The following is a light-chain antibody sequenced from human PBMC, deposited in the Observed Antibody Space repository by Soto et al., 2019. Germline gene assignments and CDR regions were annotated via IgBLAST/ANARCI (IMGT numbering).Light chain of an antibody. CDR3: QQYGSSPWT. CDR1: QSVSSSY. Sequence: IVLKQSPGTLSLSPEERATLSCRASQSVSSSYLAWYQQKPGQAPRLLIYGASSRATGIPDRFSGSGSGTDFTLTISRLEPEDFAVYYCQQYGSSPWTFGQGTKVDIK. V-gene: IGKV3-20*01. CDR2: GAS. J-gene: IGKJ1*01.